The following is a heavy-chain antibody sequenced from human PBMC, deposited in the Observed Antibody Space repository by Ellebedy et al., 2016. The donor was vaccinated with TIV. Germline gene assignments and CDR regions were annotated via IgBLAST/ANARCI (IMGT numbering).Heavy chain of an antibody. J-gene: IGHJ4*02. Sequence: GESLKISCAASGFTFSSYAMSWVRQAPGKGLEWVSAISGSGGSTYYADSVKGRFTISRDNSKNTLYLQMNSLRAEDTAVYYCARPGLTTRYFDYWGQGTLVTVSS. V-gene: IGHV3-23*01. CDR2: ISGSGGST. D-gene: IGHD4-17*01. CDR3: ARPGLTTRYFDY. CDR1: GFTFSSYA.